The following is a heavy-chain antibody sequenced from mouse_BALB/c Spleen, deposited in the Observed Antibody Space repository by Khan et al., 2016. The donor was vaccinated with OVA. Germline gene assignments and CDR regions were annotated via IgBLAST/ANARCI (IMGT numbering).Heavy chain of an antibody. Sequence: VQLKESGGGLVQPGGSRKLSCAASGFTFSSFGMHWVRQAPEKGLEWVAYISSCSTNLYYADTVKGRFTISRDTPKNTLFLQMTSLRSEDTAIYYCTTREVLYAMDYWGQGTSVTVSS. CDR1: GFTFSSFG. CDR2: ISSCSTNL. D-gene: IGHD1-3*01. V-gene: IGHV5-17*02. CDR3: TTREVLYAMDY. J-gene: IGHJ4*01.